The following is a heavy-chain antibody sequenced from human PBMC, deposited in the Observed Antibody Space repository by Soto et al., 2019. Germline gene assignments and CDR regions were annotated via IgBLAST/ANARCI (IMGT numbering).Heavy chain of an antibody. Sequence: PPGKGLEWIGSIYHSGSTYYNPSLKSRVTISVDTSKNQFSLKLSSVTAADTAVYYCARDHYCSSTSCYFGGNWFDPCGQPTLVTVSS. V-gene: IGHV4-38-2*02. CDR2: IYHSGST. CDR3: ARDHYCSSTSCYFGGNWFDP. J-gene: IGHJ5*02. D-gene: IGHD2-2*01.